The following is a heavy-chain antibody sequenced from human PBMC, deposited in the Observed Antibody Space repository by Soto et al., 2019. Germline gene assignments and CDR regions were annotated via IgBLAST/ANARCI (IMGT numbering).Heavy chain of an antibody. V-gene: IGHV3-30*03. J-gene: IGHJ4*02. Sequence: QVQLVASGGGVVQPGRSLSLSCAASGFTLSGHGLHWVRQAPGEGLEWVAVVTHDGTERHYPDSVNGRFTITRDISKNTFYLQMNSLRVEDTAMYYCAREKNSGYYRTVDYWGQGTLVTVSS. CDR1: GFTLSGHG. D-gene: IGHD3-10*01. CDR3: AREKNSGYYRTVDY. CDR2: VTHDGTER.